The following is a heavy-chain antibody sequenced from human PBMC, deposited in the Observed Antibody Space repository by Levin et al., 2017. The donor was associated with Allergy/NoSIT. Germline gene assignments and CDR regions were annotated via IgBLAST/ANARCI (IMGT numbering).Heavy chain of an antibody. CDR1: GFTFSSYA. CDR3: ARDSSGYCSGGSCYW. Sequence: GESLKISCAASGFTFSSYAMHWVRQAPGKGLEWVAVISYDGSNKYYADSVKGRFTISRDNSKNTLYLQMNSLRAEDTAVYYCARDSSGYCSGGSCYWWGQGTLVTVSS. CDR2: ISYDGSNK. D-gene: IGHD2-15*01. V-gene: IGHV3-30-3*01. J-gene: IGHJ4*02.